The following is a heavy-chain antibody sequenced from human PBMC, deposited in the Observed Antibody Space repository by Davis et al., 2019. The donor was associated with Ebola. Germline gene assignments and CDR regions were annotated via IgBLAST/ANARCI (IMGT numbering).Heavy chain of an antibody. CDR2: INRDGSTT. CDR1: GSTFSSYW. Sequence: HTGGSLRPSCAAPGSTFSSYWMHWVRQAPGKGLVWVSCINRDGSTTTYADSVKGRFTISRDNAKNTLYLQMNNLRVEDTAVYYCATLPGYYWGQGTLVTVSS. CDR3: ATLPGYY. D-gene: IGHD1-26*01. J-gene: IGHJ4*02. V-gene: IGHV3-74*03.